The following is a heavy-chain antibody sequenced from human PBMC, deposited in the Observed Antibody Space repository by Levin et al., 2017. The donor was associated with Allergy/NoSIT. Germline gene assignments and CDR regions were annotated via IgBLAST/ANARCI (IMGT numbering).Heavy chain of an antibody. CDR2: INPSGGST. CDR1: GYTFTSYY. D-gene: IGHD3-22*01. CDR3: ARDVGYYYDSSGYNLQN. Sequence: GASVKVSCKASGYTFTSYYMHWVRQAPGQGLEWMGIINPSGGSTSYAQKFQGRVTMTRDTSTSTVYMELSSLRSEDTAVYYCARDVGYYYDSSGYNLQNWGQGTLVTVSS. V-gene: IGHV1-46*01. J-gene: IGHJ4*02.